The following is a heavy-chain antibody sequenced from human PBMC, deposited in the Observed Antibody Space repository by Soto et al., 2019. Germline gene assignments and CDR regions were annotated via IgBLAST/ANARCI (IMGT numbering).Heavy chain of an antibody. V-gene: IGHV3-48*02. Sequence: PGGSLRLSCAASGFTFSSYSMNWVRQAPGKGLEWVSYISSSSSTIYYADSVKGRFAISRDNAKNSLYLRMNSLRDEDSAVYYCARKNTYYYDSSGRMDVWGQGTTVTVSS. CDR3: ARKNTYYYDSSGRMDV. CDR2: ISSSSSTI. CDR1: GFTFSSYS. J-gene: IGHJ6*02. D-gene: IGHD3-22*01.